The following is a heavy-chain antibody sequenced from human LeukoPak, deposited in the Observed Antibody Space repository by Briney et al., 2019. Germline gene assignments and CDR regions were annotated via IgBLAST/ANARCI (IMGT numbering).Heavy chain of an antibody. CDR2: ISSSNSMI. Sequence: GGSLRLSCAASGFTFSSYEMNWVRQAPGKGLEWVSYISSSNSMIYYADSVKGRFTISRDNAKNSLFLQMNSLRAEDTAVYYCARDRYLDIDYWGQGTLVSVSS. CDR1: GFTFSSYE. J-gene: IGHJ4*02. V-gene: IGHV3-48*01. D-gene: IGHD2-2*03. CDR3: ARDRYLDIDY.